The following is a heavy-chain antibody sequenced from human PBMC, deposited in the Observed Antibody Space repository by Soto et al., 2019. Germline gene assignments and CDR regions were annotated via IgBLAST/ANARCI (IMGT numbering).Heavy chain of an antibody. CDR3: ARGGAVTGRFEY. CDR2: IKEDGSEK. Sequence: EVQLVESGGDLVQPGGSLRLSCAASGFTFSGYWMSWVRQAPGKGLEWVASIKEDGSEKYYVESVKGRFTISRDNAKNSLYLQMNSLRVEDTAVYYCARGGAVTGRFEYWGQGTLVTVSS. V-gene: IGHV3-7*01. CDR1: GFTFSGYW. D-gene: IGHD4-4*01. J-gene: IGHJ4*02.